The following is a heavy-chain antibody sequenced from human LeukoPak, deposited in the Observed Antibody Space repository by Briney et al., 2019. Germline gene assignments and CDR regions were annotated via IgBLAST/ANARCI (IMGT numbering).Heavy chain of an antibody. J-gene: IGHJ4*02. V-gene: IGHV3-23*01. CDR2: ISGSGGST. CDR3: AKVSQLGTVTTLWNPFDY. D-gene: IGHD4-17*01. Sequence: GGSLRLSCAASGFTFSSYAMSWVRQAPGKGLEWVSAISGSGGSTYYADSVKGRFTISRDNSKNTLYLQMNSLRAEDTAVYYCAKVSQLGTVTTLWNPFDYWGQGTLVTVSS. CDR1: GFTFSSYA.